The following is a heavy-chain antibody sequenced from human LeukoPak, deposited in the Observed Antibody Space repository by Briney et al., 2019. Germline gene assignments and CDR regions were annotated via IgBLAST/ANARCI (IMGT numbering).Heavy chain of an antibody. Sequence: GGSLRLSCAASGFTFSSYWMSWVRQAPGKGLEWVANIKQDGSEKYHVDPVKGRSTISRDNAKNSLYLQTNSLRAEDTAVYYCARDRTLNYYDSSGTGDYWGQGTLVTVSS. J-gene: IGHJ4*02. CDR1: GFTFSSYW. CDR2: IKQDGSEK. V-gene: IGHV3-7*03. D-gene: IGHD3-22*01. CDR3: ARDRTLNYYDSSGTGDY.